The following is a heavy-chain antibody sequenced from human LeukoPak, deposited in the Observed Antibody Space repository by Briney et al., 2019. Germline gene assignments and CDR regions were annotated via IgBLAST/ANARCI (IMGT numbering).Heavy chain of an antibody. CDR1: GYTFSNYG. Sequence: ASVKISCKASGYTFSNYGIHWVRQAPGHGLGWMGWISGINTNTNYAQKVQGRVTMTTDTSTATAYMELRSLRSDDTAVYYCARARFSSRNRDGYFDSWGEGALVTVSS. D-gene: IGHD6-13*01. CDR2: ISGINTNT. V-gene: IGHV1-18*01. CDR3: ARARFSSRNRDGYFDS. J-gene: IGHJ4*02.